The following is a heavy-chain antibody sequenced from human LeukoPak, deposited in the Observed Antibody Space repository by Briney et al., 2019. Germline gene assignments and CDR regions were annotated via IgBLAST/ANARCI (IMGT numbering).Heavy chain of an antibody. CDR3: ARDPGYCSGGSCYSFDY. D-gene: IGHD2-15*01. J-gene: IGHJ4*02. V-gene: IGHV3-23*01. Sequence: GGSLRLSCAASGFTFSSYAMSWVRQAPGKGLEWVSGISGSGGNTYYADSVKGRFTISRDNSKNTLYLQMNSLRAEDTAVYYCARDPGYCSGGSCYSFDYWGQGTLVTVSS. CDR1: GFTFSSYA. CDR2: ISGSGGNT.